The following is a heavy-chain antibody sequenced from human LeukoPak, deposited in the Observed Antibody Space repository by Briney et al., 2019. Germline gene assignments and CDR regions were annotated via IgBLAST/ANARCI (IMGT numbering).Heavy chain of an antibody. CDR1: GYTFTGYY. D-gene: IGHD6-19*01. CDR2: INPNSGDT. V-gene: IGHV1-2*02. Sequence: ASVKVSCKASGYTFTGYYMHWVRQAPGQGLEWMGWINPNSGDTNYAQKFQGRVTMTRETSISTAYMELSRLRSDDTAVYYCARDKSGNSGWYSYFDYWGQGTLVTVSS. J-gene: IGHJ4*02. CDR3: ARDKSGNSGWYSYFDY.